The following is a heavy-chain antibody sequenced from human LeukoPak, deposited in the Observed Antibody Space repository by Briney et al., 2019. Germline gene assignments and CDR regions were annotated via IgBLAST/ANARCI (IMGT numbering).Heavy chain of an antibody. CDR1: GYTFTSYG. CDR2: ISAYNGNT. V-gene: IGHV1-18*01. Sequence: ASVKVSCKASGYTFTSYGISWVRQAPGQGLEWMGWISAYNGNTNYAQKLQGRVTMTTDTSTSTAYMELRSLRSDDTAVYYCAIYDSSGYCCDYWGQGTLVTVSS. J-gene: IGHJ4*02. CDR3: AIYDSSGYCCDY. D-gene: IGHD3-22*01.